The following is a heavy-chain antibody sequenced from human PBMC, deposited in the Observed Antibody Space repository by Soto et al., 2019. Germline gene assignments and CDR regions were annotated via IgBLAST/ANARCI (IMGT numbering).Heavy chain of an antibody. J-gene: IGHJ4*02. D-gene: IGHD2-21*02. CDR3: ARPSCGGDCYSPVY. V-gene: IGHV3-48*01. CDR2: ISSSSNTI. CDR1: GFIFSNYN. Sequence: EVQLVESGGGLVQPGGSLRLSCAASGFIFSNYNMHWVRQAPGKGLEWVSYISSSSNTIYYADSVKGRFTISRDNATNSLYLQMNSLRGEDTAVYYCARPSCGGDCYSPVYWGQGTLGTVSS.